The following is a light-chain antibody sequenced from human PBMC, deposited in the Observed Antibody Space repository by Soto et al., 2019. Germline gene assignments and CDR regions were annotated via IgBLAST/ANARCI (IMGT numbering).Light chain of an antibody. CDR3: QQADSFPHT. V-gene: IGKV1-39*01. J-gene: IGKJ2*01. Sequence: DIQMTQSPSSLSASVGGSVTITCRASQNISTYVNWYQQKPGKAPKLLIYAASTLQSGVPSRFSGSGSGTEFTLTISSLQPEDFATYFCQQADSFPHTFGQGTKREIK. CDR1: QNISTY. CDR2: AAS.